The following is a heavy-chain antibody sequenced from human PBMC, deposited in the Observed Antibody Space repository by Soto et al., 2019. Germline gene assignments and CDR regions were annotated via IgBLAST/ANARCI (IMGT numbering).Heavy chain of an antibody. D-gene: IGHD5-12*01. Sequence: ASVKVSCKVSGYTLTELSMHWVRQAPGKGLEWMGGFDPEDGETIYAQKFQGRVTMTEDTSTDTAYMELSSLRSEDTAVYYCATDLDGGYFPRHYYYGMDVWGQGTTVTVSS. CDR2: FDPEDGET. J-gene: IGHJ6*02. CDR1: GYTLTELS. CDR3: ATDLDGGYFPRHYYYGMDV. V-gene: IGHV1-24*01.